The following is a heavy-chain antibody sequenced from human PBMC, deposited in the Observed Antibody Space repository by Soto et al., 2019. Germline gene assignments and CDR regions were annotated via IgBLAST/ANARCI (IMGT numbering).Heavy chain of an antibody. CDR1: GFSFSNHE. V-gene: IGHV3-48*03. D-gene: IGHD3-16*01. CDR2: SSNGGHTT. J-gene: IGHJ4*02. CDR3: ARGSDYVWVN. Sequence: EVQLVESGGDLVQPGGSLRLSCVASGFSFSNHEMNWVRQPPGKGLEWVSYSSNGGHTTYYAGSVKGRFIISRDNAKNSLYLQMNSLRAEDTAVYYCARGSDYVWVNWGQGTLVTVSS.